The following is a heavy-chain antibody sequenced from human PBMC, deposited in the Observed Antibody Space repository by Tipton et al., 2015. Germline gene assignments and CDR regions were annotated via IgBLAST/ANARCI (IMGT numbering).Heavy chain of an antibody. Sequence: LSLTCVVYGGSFSGYFWSWIRQAPGKGLEWVSYISRSGSIIHYVDSVKGRFTISRDNAKNSLYLQMNSLRAEDTAVYYCAREQDDRYNSGWFLYWGQGTPVTVSS. J-gene: IGHJ4*02. D-gene: IGHD6-19*01. CDR1: GGSFSGYF. CDR3: AREQDDRYNSGWFLY. V-gene: IGHV3-11*01. CDR2: ISRSGSII.